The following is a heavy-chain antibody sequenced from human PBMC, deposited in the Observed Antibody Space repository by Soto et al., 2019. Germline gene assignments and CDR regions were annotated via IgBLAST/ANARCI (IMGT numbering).Heavy chain of an antibody. CDR3: ARVLGEARETWFVGFDY. CDR2: MHSSGTT. V-gene: IGHV4-39*01. J-gene: IGHJ4*02. CDR1: GNSISSYSYY. D-gene: IGHD3-16*01. Sequence: SETLSLTCTVSGNSISSYSYYWGWIRQAPGKVLEWIGTMHSSGTTSYNPSLQSRVTITIDTSKNQLFLALSSVTAADTAIYYCARVLGEARETWFVGFDYWGQGSKVTVYS.